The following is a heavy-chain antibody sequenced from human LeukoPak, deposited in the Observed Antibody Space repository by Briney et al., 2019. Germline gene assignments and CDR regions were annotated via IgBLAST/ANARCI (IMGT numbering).Heavy chain of an antibody. V-gene: IGHV3-21*01. J-gene: IGHJ2*01. CDR3: ARVKGDWPYWYFDL. D-gene: IGHD2-21*02. CDR2: ISSSSSYI. CDR1: GFTFSSYS. Sequence: PGGSLRLSCAASGFTFSSYSMNWARQAPGKGLEWVSSISSSSSYIYYADSEKGRFTIARDNAKNSLYLQMNSLRAEDTAVYYCARVKGDWPYWYFDLWGRGTLVTVSS.